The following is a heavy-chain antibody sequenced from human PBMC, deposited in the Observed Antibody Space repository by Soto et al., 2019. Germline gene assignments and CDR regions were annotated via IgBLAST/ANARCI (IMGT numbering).Heavy chain of an antibody. V-gene: IGHV4-34*01. Sequence: QVQLQQWGAGLLKPSETLSLTCAVYGGSFSGYYWSWIRQPQGKGLEWLGEINHSGSTNYNTSLKSRVTISVDTSKNQLSLKLSSVTAADTAVYYCARGHYYDSSGYGSDFDYWGQGTLVTVSS. CDR3: ARGHYYDSSGYGSDFDY. CDR1: GGSFSGYY. J-gene: IGHJ4*02. D-gene: IGHD3-22*01. CDR2: INHSGST.